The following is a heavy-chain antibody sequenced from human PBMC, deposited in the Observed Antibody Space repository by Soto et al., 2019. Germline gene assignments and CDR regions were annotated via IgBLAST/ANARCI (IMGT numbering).Heavy chain of an antibody. CDR3: AKDTYSSSWYIPPDY. Sequence: VAVISYDGSNKYYADSVKGRFTISRDNSKNTLYLQMNSLRAEDTAVYYCAKDTYSSSWYIPPDYWGQGTLVTVSS. D-gene: IGHD6-13*01. J-gene: IGHJ4*02. CDR2: ISYDGSNK. V-gene: IGHV3-30*18.